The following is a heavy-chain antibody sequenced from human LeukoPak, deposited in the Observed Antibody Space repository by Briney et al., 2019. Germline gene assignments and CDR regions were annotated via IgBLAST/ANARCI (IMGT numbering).Heavy chain of an antibody. CDR2: IYYSGST. CDR3: AKGGNSGSYLDYFDY. D-gene: IGHD1-26*01. Sequence: SETLSLTCTVSGGSISSYYWSWIRQPPGKGLEWIGCIYYSGSTNYNPSLKSRVTISVDTSKNQFSLKLSSVTAEDTAVYYCAKGGNSGSYLDYFDYWGQGTLVTVSS. J-gene: IGHJ4*02. CDR1: GGSISSYY. V-gene: IGHV4-59*01.